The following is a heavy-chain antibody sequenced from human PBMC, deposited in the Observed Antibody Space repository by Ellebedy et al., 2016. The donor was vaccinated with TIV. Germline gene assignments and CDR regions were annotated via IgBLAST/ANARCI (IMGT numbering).Heavy chain of an antibody. D-gene: IGHD4-17*01. J-gene: IGHJ6*03. Sequence: GESLKISCAASGFSFRSYWMTWVRQAPGKGLEWVANIYQDGSEKYYVESVKGRFTISRDNTENSLYLQMNSLRAEDTAVYFCARGGSYGDYVPYYLYMDVWGKGTTVTVSS. CDR2: IYQDGSEK. V-gene: IGHV3-7*01. CDR1: GFSFRSYW. CDR3: ARGGSYGDYVPYYLYMDV.